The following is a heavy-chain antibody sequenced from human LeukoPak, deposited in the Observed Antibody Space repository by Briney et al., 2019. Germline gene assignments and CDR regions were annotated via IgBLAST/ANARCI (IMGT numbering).Heavy chain of an antibody. D-gene: IGHD4-23*01. J-gene: IGHJ2*01. CDR3: ARNLNRQTTVVTRNWYFDL. CDR2: IIPIFGTA. Sequence: GASVKVSCKASGYTFTTYGLSWVRQAPGQGLEWMGGIIPIFGTANYAQKFQGRVTITADESTSTAYMELSSLRSEDTAVYYCARNLNRQTTVVTRNWYFDLWGRGTLVTVSS. CDR1: GYTFTTYG. V-gene: IGHV1-69*13.